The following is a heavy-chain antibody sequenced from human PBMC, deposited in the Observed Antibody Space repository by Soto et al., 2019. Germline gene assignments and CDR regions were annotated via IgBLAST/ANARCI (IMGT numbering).Heavy chain of an antibody. CDR2: ISGSGGST. J-gene: IGHJ4*02. V-gene: IGHV3-23*01. Sequence: PGGSLRLSCAASGFTFSSYAMSWVRQAPGKGLEWVSAISGSGGSTYYADSVKGRFTISRDNSKNTLYLQMNSLRAEDTAVYYCAKTHTSTIWGPLDYWGQGTLVTVSS. D-gene: IGHD3-3*01. CDR3: AKTHTSTIWGPLDY. CDR1: GFTFSSYA.